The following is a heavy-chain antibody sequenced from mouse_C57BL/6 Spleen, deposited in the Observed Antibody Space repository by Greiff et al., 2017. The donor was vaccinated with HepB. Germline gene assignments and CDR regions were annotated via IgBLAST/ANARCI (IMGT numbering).Heavy chain of an antibody. Sequence: QVQLQQPGAELVKPGASVKLSCKASGYTFTSYWMHWVKQRPGQGLEWIGMIHPNSGSTNYNEKFKSKATLTVDKSSSTAYMQLSSLTSEDSAVYYCARLYSKEDYFDYWGQGTTLTVSS. CDR1: GYTFTSYW. CDR2: IHPNSGST. CDR3: ARLYSKEDYFDY. V-gene: IGHV1-64*01. D-gene: IGHD2-5*01. J-gene: IGHJ2*01.